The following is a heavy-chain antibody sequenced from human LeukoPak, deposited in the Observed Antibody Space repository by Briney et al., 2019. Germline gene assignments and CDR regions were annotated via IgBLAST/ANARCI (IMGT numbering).Heavy chain of an antibody. J-gene: IGHJ2*01. CDR3: AKSPSSDWYFDL. V-gene: IGHV3-9*01. CDR1: GFTFDDYA. CDR2: ISWNSGSI. Sequence: GGSLRLSCAASGFTFDDYAMPWVRQAPGKGLEWVSGISWNSGSIGYADSVKGRFTISRDNAKNSLYLQMNSLRAEDTALYYCAKSPSSDWYFDLWGRGTLVTVSS.